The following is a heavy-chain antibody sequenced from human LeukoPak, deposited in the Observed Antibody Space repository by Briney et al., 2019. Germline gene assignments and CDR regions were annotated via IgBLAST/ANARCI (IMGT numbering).Heavy chain of an antibody. Sequence: SETLSLTCTVSGGSISSGSYYWSWIRQPAGKGLEWTGRIYTSGITNYNPSLKSRVTISVDTSKNQFSLKLSSVTAADTAVYYCARAWRPLQYSSGWYGNWFDPWGQGTLVTVSS. CDR3: ARAWRPLQYSSGWYGNWFDP. V-gene: IGHV4-61*02. J-gene: IGHJ5*02. CDR2: IYTSGIT. D-gene: IGHD6-19*01. CDR1: GGSISSGSYY.